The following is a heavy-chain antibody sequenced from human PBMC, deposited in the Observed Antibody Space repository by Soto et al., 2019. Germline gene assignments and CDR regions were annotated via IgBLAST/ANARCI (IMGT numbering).Heavy chain of an antibody. J-gene: IGHJ3*02. Sequence: SETLSLTCAVSGGSISSGGYSWSWLRQPPGKGLEWIGYIFHSGSTNYNPSLKSRVTISVDTSKNQFSLKLSSVTAADTAVYYCARDPVDSYGSLLAFDIWGQGTMVTVSS. D-gene: IGHD5-18*01. CDR2: IFHSGST. V-gene: IGHV4-30-2*01. CDR1: GGSISSGGYS. CDR3: ARDPVDSYGSLLAFDI.